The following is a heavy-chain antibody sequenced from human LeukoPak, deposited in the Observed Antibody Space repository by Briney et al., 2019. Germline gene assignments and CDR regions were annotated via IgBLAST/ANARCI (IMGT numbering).Heavy chain of an antibody. CDR1: GGTFSSYA. CDR2: IIPIFGTA. V-gene: IGHV1-69*06. Sequence: SVKVSCKASGGTFSSYAISWVRQAPGQGLEWMGGIIPIFGTANYAQKFQGRVTITADKSTSTAYMELSSLRSEDTAVYYCAGELHDYGDYYFDYWGQGTLVTVSS. D-gene: IGHD4-17*01. CDR3: AGELHDYGDYYFDY. J-gene: IGHJ4*02.